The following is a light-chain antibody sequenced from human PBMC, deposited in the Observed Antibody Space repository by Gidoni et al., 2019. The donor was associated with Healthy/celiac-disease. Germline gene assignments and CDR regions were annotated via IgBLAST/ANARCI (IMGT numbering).Light chain of an antibody. CDR3: QQSYSTLNT. CDR2: AAS. CDR1: QSISSY. V-gene: IGKV1-39*01. J-gene: IGKJ5*01. Sequence: DIQMTQSPSSLSASVGDRVTITCRASQSISSYLNWYQQKPGKAPKLLIYAASSLQSGVPSRFSGSGSGTYFTLTISSLQPEDFATYYCQQSYSTLNTFGQGTRLEIK.